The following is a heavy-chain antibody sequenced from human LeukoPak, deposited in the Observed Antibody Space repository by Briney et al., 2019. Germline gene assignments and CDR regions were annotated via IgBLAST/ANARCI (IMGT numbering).Heavy chain of an antibody. CDR3: ARDSASAGDYNYFYATDV. CDR1: GFTFSYYS. Sequence: GGSLRLSCAASGFTFSYYSMNWVRQAPGKGLEWASYISSSSNTIYYAGSVKGRFTISRDNAKNSLYLQMNSLRDEDTAMYYCARDSASAGDYNYFYATDVWGQGTTVTVSS. CDR2: ISSSSNTI. V-gene: IGHV3-48*02. J-gene: IGHJ6*02. D-gene: IGHD6-13*01.